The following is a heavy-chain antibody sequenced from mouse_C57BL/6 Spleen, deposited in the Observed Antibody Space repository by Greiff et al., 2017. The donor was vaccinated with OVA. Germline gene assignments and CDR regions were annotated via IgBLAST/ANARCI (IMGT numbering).Heavy chain of an antibody. CDR1: GFSLTSYA. Sequence: VKLVESGPGLVAPSQSLSITCTVSGFSLTSYAISWVRQPPGKGLEWLGVIWTGGGTNYNSALKSRLSISKDNSKSQVFLKMNSLQTDDTARYYCARMITTVVAEGYFDVWGTGTTVTVSS. CDR3: ARMITTVVAEGYFDV. CDR2: IWTGGGT. J-gene: IGHJ1*03. V-gene: IGHV2-9-1*01. D-gene: IGHD1-1*01.